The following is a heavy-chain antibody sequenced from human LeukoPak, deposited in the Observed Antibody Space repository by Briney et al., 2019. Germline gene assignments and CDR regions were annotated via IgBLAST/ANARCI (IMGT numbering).Heavy chain of an antibody. J-gene: IGHJ4*02. CDR2: IYDNGST. D-gene: IGHD4-23*01. CDR3: ARDVRLRWTGYFDY. V-gene: IGHV4-59*01. CDR1: GGSLSSYY. Sequence: SETLSLTCTVSGGSLSSYYWSWIRQPPGKGLEWIGYIYDNGSTNYSPSLKSRVSISVDTSKNQFSLNLNSVTAADTAVYYCARDVRLRWTGYFDYWGQGALVTVSS.